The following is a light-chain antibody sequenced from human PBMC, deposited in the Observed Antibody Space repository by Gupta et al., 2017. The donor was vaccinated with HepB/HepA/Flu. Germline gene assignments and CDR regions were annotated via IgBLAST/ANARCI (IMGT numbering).Light chain of an antibody. Sequence: IVMTQSPLSLIVTPGEPASISCRSSQSLLEGNGHNYLDWYLQKPGQSPQMLIYLGFNRASGVPDRFSGSGSGTDFTLKISRVEAEDVGVYYCRQYLQTPYTFGQGTKMEIK. CDR1: QSLLEGNGHNY. CDR3: RQYLQTPYT. V-gene: IGKV2-28*01. J-gene: IGKJ2*01. CDR2: LGF.